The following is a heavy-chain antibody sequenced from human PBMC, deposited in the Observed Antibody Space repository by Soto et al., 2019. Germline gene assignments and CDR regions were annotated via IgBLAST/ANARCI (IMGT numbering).Heavy chain of an antibody. D-gene: IGHD6-13*01. CDR2: IYWNDDK. Sequence: SGPTLVNPTQTLTLTCTFSGFSLSTSGVGVGWIRQPPGKALEWLALIYWNDDKRYSPSLKSRLTITKDTSKNQVVLTMTNMDPVDTATYYCAHRRVGPAAAGTDNWFDPWGQGTLVTVSS. V-gene: IGHV2-5*01. J-gene: IGHJ5*02. CDR1: GFSLSTSGVG. CDR3: AHRRVGPAAAGTDNWFDP.